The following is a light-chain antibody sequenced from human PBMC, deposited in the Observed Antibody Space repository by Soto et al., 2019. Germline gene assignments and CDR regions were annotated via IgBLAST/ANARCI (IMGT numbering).Light chain of an antibody. CDR2: GAS. V-gene: IGKV3-15*01. CDR3: QQYNNWPRT. Sequence: EIMMTQSPGTLSLSPGERATLSCRASQSVSTNVAWYQQKPGQAPRLLIYGASTRATGIPAGFSGSGSGTEFTLTISSLQSEDFAVYYCQQYNNWPRTFGQGTKVDIK. CDR1: QSVSTN. J-gene: IGKJ1*01.